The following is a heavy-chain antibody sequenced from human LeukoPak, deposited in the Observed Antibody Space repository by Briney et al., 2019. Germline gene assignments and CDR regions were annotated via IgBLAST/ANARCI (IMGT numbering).Heavy chain of an antibody. V-gene: IGHV3-74*01. CDR3: AKDKGSGSYYGLFDY. J-gene: IGHJ4*02. CDR1: GFTFSSYW. D-gene: IGHD3-10*01. CDR2: INSDGSST. Sequence: GGSLRLSCAASGFTFSSYWMHWVRQAPGKGLVWVSRINSDGSSTSYADSVKGRFTISRDNAKNTLYLQMNSLRAEDTAVYYCAKDKGSGSYYGLFDYWGQGTLVTVSS.